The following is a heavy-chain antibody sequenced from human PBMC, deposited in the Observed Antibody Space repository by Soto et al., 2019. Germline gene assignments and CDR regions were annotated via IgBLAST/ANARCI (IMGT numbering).Heavy chain of an antibody. J-gene: IGHJ4*02. Sequence: PQDTFSLTCAVSGVFFRGYYWTWIRQPPGTGLEWIGEINHSGSTNYNPSLKSRVTISVDTSKNQFSLKLTSVTAADTAVYYCARDKSTGLFDYWGQGSLVTVS. CDR3: ARDKSTGLFDY. CDR2: INHSGST. D-gene: IGHD2-8*02. V-gene: IGHV4-34*01. CDR1: GVFFRGYY.